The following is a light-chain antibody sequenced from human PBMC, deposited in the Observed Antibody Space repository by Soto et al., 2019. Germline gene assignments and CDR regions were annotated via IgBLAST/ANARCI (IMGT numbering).Light chain of an antibody. V-gene: IGKV1-39*01. Sequence: DIQMTQSPSSLSASVGDRVTITCRASQSISSYLNWYQQKPGKAPKLLIYAASSSQSGVPSRFSGSGSGTDFTLTIRSLQPEDSATYYCQQSYSTPTFGQGTRLEIK. CDR2: AAS. CDR3: QQSYSTPT. CDR1: QSISSY. J-gene: IGKJ5*01.